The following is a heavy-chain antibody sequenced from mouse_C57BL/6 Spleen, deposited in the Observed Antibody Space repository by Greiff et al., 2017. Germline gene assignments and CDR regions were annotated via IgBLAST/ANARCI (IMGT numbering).Heavy chain of an antibody. CDR1: GFTFSDYG. V-gene: IGHV5-17*01. Sequence: EVKLMESGGGLVKPGGSLKLSCAASGFTFSDYGMHWVRQAPEKGLEWVAYISSGSSTIYYADTVKGRFTISRDNAKNTLFLQMTSLRSEDTAMYYCARVLDYGSPFAYWGQGTLVTVSA. CDR3: ARVLDYGSPFAY. D-gene: IGHD1-1*01. CDR2: ISSGSSTI. J-gene: IGHJ3*01.